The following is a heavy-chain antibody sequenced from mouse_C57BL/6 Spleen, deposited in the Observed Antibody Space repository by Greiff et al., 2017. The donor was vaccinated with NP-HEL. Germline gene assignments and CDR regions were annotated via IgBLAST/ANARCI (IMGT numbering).Heavy chain of an antibody. CDR2: INYDGSST. J-gene: IGHJ1*03. V-gene: IGHV5-16*01. CDR1: GFTFSDYY. D-gene: IGHD1-1*01. CDR3: ARRVYYSSGYYWYFDV. Sequence: EVKLVESEGGLVQPGSSMKLSCTASGFTFSDYYMAWVRQVPEKGLEWVANINYDGSSTYYLASLYSRFIISSDNAKNILYLQMSRLKSEDTAAYYCARRVYYSSGYYWYFDVWGTGTTVTVSS.